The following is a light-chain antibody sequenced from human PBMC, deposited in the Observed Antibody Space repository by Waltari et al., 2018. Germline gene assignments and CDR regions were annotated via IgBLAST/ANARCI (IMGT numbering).Light chain of an antibody. CDR3: CSYAGLGIYV. J-gene: IGLJ1*01. Sequence: QSGLTQPASVSGSPGQSIPMSCTGTSRDVGHYDLVSWYQQYPGKAPSLMVYEVTRRSSGVSDRFSGSKSGNTASLTIYGLQSEDEADYYCCSYAGLGIYVFGTGTKVTVL. CDR2: EVT. CDR1: SRDVGHYDL. V-gene: IGLV2-23*02.